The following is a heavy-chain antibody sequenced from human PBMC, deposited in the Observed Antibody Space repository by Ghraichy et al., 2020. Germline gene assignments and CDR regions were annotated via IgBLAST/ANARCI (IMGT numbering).Heavy chain of an antibody. CDR3: ARLKLQYPHHYYYYYYYMDV. Sequence: SETLSLTCAVYGGSFSGYYWSWIRQPPGKGLEWIGEINHSGSTNYNPSLKSRVTISVDTSKNQFSLKLSSVTAADTAVYYCARLKLQYPHHYYYYYYYMDVWGKGTTVTVSS. CDR2: INHSGST. D-gene: IGHD5-24*01. J-gene: IGHJ6*03. V-gene: IGHV4-34*01. CDR1: GGSFSGYY.